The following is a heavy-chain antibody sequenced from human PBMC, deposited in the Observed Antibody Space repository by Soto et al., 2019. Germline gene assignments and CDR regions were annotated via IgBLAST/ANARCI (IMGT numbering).Heavy chain of an antibody. V-gene: IGHV3-30*18. CDR2: ISYDGSNK. CDR1: GFTFISYG. Sequence: QVQLVESGGGVVQPGRSLRLSCAASGFTFISYGMHWVRQAPGKGLEWVAVISYDGSNKYYADSVKGRFTISRDNSKNTVYLQMNSLRAEDTAVYYCAKDEAPPSITMVRGDWFDPWGQGTLVTVSS. J-gene: IGHJ5*02. D-gene: IGHD3-10*01. CDR3: AKDEAPPSITMVRGDWFDP.